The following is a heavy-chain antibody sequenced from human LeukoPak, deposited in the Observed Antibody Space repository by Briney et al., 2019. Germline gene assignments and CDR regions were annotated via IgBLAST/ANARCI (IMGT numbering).Heavy chain of an antibody. CDR1: GSTFSSYG. J-gene: IGHJ4*02. V-gene: IGHV3-30*03. CDR3: ARDKWLTTTHYFDY. D-gene: IGHD4-11*01. CDR2: ISYDGSNK. Sequence: GGSLRLSCAASGSTFSSYGMHWVRQAPGKGLEWVAVISYDGSNKYYADSVKGRFTISRDNAKNSVYLQMNSLRAEDTAVYYCARDKWLTTTHYFDYWGQGTLVTVSS.